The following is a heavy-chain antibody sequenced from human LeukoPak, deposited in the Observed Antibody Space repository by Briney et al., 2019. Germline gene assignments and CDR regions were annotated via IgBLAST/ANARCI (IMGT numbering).Heavy chain of an antibody. D-gene: IGHD6-13*01. V-gene: IGHV1-18*01. Sequence: ASVKVSCKASGYTFTSFGISWVRQAPGQGLEWMGWISAYNGNTNYAQKLQGRVTMTTDTSTSTAYMELRSLRSDDTAVYYCARVRSSWDRAAAGPPRYYYYGMDVWGQGTTVTVSS. J-gene: IGHJ6*02. CDR2: ISAYNGNT. CDR3: ARVRSSWDRAAAGPPRYYYYGMDV. CDR1: GYTFTSFG.